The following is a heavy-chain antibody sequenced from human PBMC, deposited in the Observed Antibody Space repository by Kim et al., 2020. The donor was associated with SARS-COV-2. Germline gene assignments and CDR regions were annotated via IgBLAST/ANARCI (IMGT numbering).Heavy chain of an antibody. V-gene: IGHV3-33*01. CDR3: ARDGSYYDILTGYYHPFDY. CDR2: IWYDGSNK. Sequence: GGSLRLSCAASGFTFSSYGMHWVRQAPGKGLEWVAVIWYDGSNKYYADSVKGRFTISRDNSKNTLYLQMNSLRAEDTAVYYCARDGSYYDILTGYYHPFDYWGPGTLVTVS. D-gene: IGHD3-9*01. J-gene: IGHJ4*01. CDR1: GFTFSSYG.